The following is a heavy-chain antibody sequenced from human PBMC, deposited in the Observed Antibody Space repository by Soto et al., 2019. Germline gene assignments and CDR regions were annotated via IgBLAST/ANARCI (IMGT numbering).Heavy chain of an antibody. CDR2: ISYDGRNQ. Sequence: QVLLVESGGGVVQPGRSLRLSCAVSGFTFSSFGMHWVRQAPGKGLEWVAIISYDGRNQYYADSVRGRFTISRDSSKNTLYLEMDSLRVEDTAVYYCAKILRDRYESPFDYWGQGSLVTVSS. CDR1: GFTFSSFG. J-gene: IGHJ4*02. D-gene: IGHD3-10*01. CDR3: AKILRDRYESPFDY. V-gene: IGHV3-30*18.